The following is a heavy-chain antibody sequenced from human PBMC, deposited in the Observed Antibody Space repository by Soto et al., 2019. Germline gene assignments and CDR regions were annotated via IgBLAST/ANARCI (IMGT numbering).Heavy chain of an antibody. V-gene: IGHV3-21*02. J-gene: IGHJ6*02. D-gene: IGHD6-6*01. CDR1: GFTFSSYS. Sequence: EVQLVESGGGLVKPGGSLRLSCAASGFTFSSYSMNWVRQAPGKGLEWVSSISSSSFSINYADSVKGRFSISRDNAQNSLHLQMNNLRAEDTAVYYCARNESSNIYGMDVWGQGITVTVSS. CDR2: ISSSSFSI. CDR3: ARNESSNIYGMDV.